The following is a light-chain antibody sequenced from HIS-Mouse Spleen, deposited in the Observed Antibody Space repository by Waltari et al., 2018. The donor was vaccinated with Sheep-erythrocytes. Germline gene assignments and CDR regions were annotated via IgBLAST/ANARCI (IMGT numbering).Light chain of an antibody. V-gene: IGLV2-11*01. CDR1: SSDVGVYNY. CDR3: CSYAGSYNHV. J-gene: IGLJ1*01. Sequence: QSALTQPRSVSGSPGQSVTISCTVTSSDVGVYNYVSWYQQHPGKAPKLMIYDVSKRPSGVPDRFSGSKSGNTASLTISGLQAEDEADYYCCSYAGSYNHVFATGTKVTVL. CDR2: DVS.